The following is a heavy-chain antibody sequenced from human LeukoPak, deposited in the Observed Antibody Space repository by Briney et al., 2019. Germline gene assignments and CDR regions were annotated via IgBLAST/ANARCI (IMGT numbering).Heavy chain of an antibody. CDR2: ISTYNGNT. J-gene: IGHJ4*02. D-gene: IGHD2-2*01. V-gene: IGHV1-18*01. Sequence: GASVKVSCKASGYTFTSYGFSWVRQAPGQGLEWMGWISTYNGNTNYAQNLQGRVTMTTDTSTSTAYMELRSLRSDDTAVYYCARGYCSSATCRHFDYWGQGALVTVSS. CDR1: GYTFTSYG. CDR3: ARGYCSSATCRHFDY.